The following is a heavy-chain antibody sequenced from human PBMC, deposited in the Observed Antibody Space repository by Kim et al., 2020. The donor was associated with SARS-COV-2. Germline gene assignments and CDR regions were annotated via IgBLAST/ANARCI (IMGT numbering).Heavy chain of an antibody. J-gene: IGHJ3*02. CDR1: GFTFSSYA. CDR2: ISSNGGST. D-gene: IGHD3-22*01. V-gene: IGHV3-64D*09. Sequence: GGSLRLSCSASGFTFSSYAMHWVRQAPGKGLEYVSAISSNGGSTYYADSVKGRFTISRDNSKNTLYLQMSSLRAEDTAVYYCVKGGYYYTGANAFDIWGQGTMVTVSS. CDR3: VKGGYYYTGANAFDI.